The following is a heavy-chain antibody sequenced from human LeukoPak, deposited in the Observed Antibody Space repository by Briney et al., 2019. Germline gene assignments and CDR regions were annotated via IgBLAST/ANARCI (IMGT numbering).Heavy chain of an antibody. J-gene: IGHJ6*02. CDR3: AKDRGYFYYGMDV. V-gene: IGHV3-30*18. CDR1: RFTFSSYG. CDR2: ISHDGTGK. Sequence: GRSLRLSCAGSRFTFSSYGIHWVRQPPGKGLEWVAVISHDGTGKYYADSVKGRFTISRDNSKNTLYLEVNSLRPEDTGMYYCAKDRGYFYYGMDVWGQGTTVTVSS.